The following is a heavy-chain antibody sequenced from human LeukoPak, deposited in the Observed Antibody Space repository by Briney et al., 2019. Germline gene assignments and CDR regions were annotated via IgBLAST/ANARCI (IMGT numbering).Heavy chain of an antibody. V-gene: IGHV3-30-3*01. J-gene: IGHJ4*02. CDR1: GFTFSSYA. CDR3: ARDHYYSTGTYFDY. CDR2: TSKDGSNK. Sequence: GRSLRLYCAASGFTFSSYAMHWVRQAPGKGLEWEAVTSKDGSNKYYADSVKGRFTISGDNSKNTLYLEMNSLRVEDTAMYYCARDHYYSTGTYFDYWGQGTLVTVSS. D-gene: IGHD3-22*01.